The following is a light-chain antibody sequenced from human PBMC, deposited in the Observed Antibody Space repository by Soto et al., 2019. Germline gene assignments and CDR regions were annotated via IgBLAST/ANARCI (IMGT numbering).Light chain of an antibody. CDR3: QESYSTPWA. Sequence: DIQVTQSPSSLFASVGDRVTITCRASQSISSYLNWYQQKPGKAPKLLIYAASSLQSGVPSRFSGSGSGTDFSLTISSLQPEDFASYYCQESYSTPWAFGQGTKVEI. CDR2: AAS. V-gene: IGKV1-39*01. CDR1: QSISSY. J-gene: IGKJ1*01.